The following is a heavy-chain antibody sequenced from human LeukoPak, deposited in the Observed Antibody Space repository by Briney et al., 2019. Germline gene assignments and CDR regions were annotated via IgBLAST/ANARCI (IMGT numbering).Heavy chain of an antibody. CDR3: ARDYYDSSGYPGTLDY. D-gene: IGHD3-22*01. V-gene: IGHV3-30*01. Sequence: GRSPRPSCSASGFTFSSYAKHRGRQAPGKGLEGVAVITYDGSNKYYADSVKGRFTTSRDNSKNTLYLQMNSLRAEDTAVYYCARDYYDSSGYPGTLDYWGQGTLVTVSS. CDR2: ITYDGSNK. J-gene: IGHJ4*02. CDR1: GFTFSSYA.